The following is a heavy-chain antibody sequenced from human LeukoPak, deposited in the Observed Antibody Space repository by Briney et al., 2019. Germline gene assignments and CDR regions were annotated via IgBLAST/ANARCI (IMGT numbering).Heavy chain of an antibody. V-gene: IGHV1-46*01. J-gene: IGHJ4*02. Sequence: ASVKVSCKVSGYSFTINYIHWVRQAPGQGLEWMGMIYPRDGSTSYAQRFQDRVTVTRDTSTSTVHMELSGLRSEDTAVYYCARDQEGFDYWGQGTLVTVSS. CDR1: GYSFTINY. CDR2: IYPRDGST. CDR3: ARDQEGFDY.